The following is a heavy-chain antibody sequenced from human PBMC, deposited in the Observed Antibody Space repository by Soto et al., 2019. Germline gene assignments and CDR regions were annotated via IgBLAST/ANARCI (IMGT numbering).Heavy chain of an antibody. CDR2: IYSGGST. CDR1: GFTVSSNY. D-gene: IGHD3-16*02. Sequence: GGSLRLSCAASGFTVSSNYMSWVRQAPGKGLEWVSVIYSGGSTYHADSVKGRCTISRGHSMGTLYLQLNSLRAEDAAGYNSARGAWGSYRRQAPALDYWGQGPLVTVSS. V-gene: IGHV3-53*01. CDR3: ARGAWGSYRRQAPALDY. J-gene: IGHJ4*02.